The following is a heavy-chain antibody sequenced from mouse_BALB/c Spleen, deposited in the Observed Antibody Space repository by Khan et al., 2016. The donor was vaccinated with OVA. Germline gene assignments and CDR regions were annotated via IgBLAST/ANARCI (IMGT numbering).Heavy chain of an antibody. Sequence: QVQLKQSGPGLVAPSQSLSITCTLSGFSLTNYGVHWVRQPPGKGLEWLVVIWSDGSTTYNSTLKSRLCISKDNSKSHVFFKMNRHQTDDTAMYYCARQPYYQYYIMDYWGQGTSVTVSS. CDR2: IWSDGST. D-gene: IGHD2-10*01. CDR3: ARQPYYQYYIMDY. J-gene: IGHJ4*01. CDR1: GFSLTNYG. V-gene: IGHV2-6-1*01.